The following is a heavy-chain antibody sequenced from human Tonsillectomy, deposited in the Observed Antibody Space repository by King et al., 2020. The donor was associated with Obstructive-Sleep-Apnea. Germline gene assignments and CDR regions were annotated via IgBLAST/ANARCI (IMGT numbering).Heavy chain of an antibody. D-gene: IGHD3-16*01. CDR3: ATGGPDAFDF. J-gene: IGHJ3*01. V-gene: IGHV3-48*04. CDR1: GITFSSYS. CDR2: ISSSTSTI. Sequence: VQLVESGGGLLQPGGSLRLSCAASGITFSSYSMNWVRQAPGKGLAWGSYISSSTSTIYYADSVKGRFTISRDNAKNSLYLQMNSLRAEDTAVYYCATGGPDAFDFWGRGTMVTVSS.